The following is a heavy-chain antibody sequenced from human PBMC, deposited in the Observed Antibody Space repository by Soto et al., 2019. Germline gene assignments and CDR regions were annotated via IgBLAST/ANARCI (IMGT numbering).Heavy chain of an antibody. CDR3: ARRIAMAGTDAFDI. D-gene: IGHD6-19*01. V-gene: IGHV1-3*01. J-gene: IGHJ3*02. CDR2: INAGNGNT. CDR1: CYTFTSYG. Sequence: ASVKVSCKASCYTFTSYGISWVLQAPGQRLEWMGWINAGNGNTKYSQKFQGRVTITRDTSASTAYMELSSLRSEDTAVYYCARRIAMAGTDAFDIWGQGTMVTVSS.